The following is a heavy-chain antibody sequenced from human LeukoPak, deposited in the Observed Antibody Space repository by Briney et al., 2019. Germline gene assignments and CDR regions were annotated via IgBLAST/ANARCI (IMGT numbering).Heavy chain of an antibody. J-gene: IGHJ3*02. CDR1: GYTFTGYY. D-gene: IGHD3-22*01. Sequence: GASVKVSCKASGYTFTGYYMHWVRQAPGQGLEWMGWINPNSGGTNYAQKFQGRVTMTRDTSISTAYMELSRLRSDDTAVYYCARVLSRARLGAIVVVSIGHDAFDIWGQGTMVTVSS. CDR3: ARVLSRARLGAIVVVSIGHDAFDI. V-gene: IGHV1-2*02. CDR2: INPNSGGT.